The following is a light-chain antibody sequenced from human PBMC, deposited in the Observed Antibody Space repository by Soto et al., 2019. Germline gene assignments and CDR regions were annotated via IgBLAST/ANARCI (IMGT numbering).Light chain of an antibody. CDR3: QQYGSSTYS. V-gene: IGKV3-20*01. J-gene: IGKJ2*01. CDR1: QSVSSNH. Sequence: EIVLTQSPGSLSLSPRERATLSCRASQSVSSNHLAWYQQKPGQAPRLLIYGASRSATGIPDRFSGSGSGTYFTLTISSLEPEDFAMYYCQQYGSSTYSFGQGTKVEIK. CDR2: GAS.